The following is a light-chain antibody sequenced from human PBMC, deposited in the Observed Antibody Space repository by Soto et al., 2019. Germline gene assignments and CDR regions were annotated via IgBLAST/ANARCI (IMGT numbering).Light chain of an antibody. CDR2: TTS. CDR1: QSLDSW. V-gene: IGKV1-5*03. J-gene: IGKJ1*01. Sequence: DIQMTQSPSTLSASVEDRVTITCRASQSLDSWLAWYQQKPGKPPKLLIYTTSILEFGVPSRFSGSGSGTLFTLTISSLQPDDFATYYCQQYHTFSTFGQGTKVEIK. CDR3: QQYHTFST.